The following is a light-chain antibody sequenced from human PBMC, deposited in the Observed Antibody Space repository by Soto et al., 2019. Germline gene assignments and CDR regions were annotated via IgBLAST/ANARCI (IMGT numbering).Light chain of an antibody. V-gene: IGKV1-9*01. CDR3: QHPNNYPAII. J-gene: IGKJ5*01. Sequence: DIQLTQSPSFLSASVGDRVPITCRASQGIGNYLAWYQQRPGKAPKLLIYAASTLQSGVPSRFSGSGSGTEFSLTINSLQPEDSATYYCQHPNNYPAIIFGQVTRLEIK. CDR1: QGIGNY. CDR2: AAS.